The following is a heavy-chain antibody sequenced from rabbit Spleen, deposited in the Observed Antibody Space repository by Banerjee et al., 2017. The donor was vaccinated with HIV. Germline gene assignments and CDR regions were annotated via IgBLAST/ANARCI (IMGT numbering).Heavy chain of an antibody. CDR3: ARDLPRNRLNLDL. V-gene: IGHV1S40*01. Sequence: QSLEESGGGLVQPEGSLTLTCTASGFSFSSSYDMCWVRQAPGKGLEWIACMDFGSGGGIYYTSWAKGRFTISKTSSTTVTLQMTSLTAADTATYFCARDLPRNRLNLDLWGQGTLVTVS. CDR1: GFSFSSSYD. CDR2: MDFGSGGGI. J-gene: IGHJ3*01. D-gene: IGHD5-1*01.